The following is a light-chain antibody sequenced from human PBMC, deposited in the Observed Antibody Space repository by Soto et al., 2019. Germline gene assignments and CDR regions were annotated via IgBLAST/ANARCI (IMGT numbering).Light chain of an antibody. V-gene: IGKV3-15*01. Sequence: VMTQSPATLSVSPGERATLSCTASHYVYSNVAWLQQRPGQAPRLLIYRASARATGTPARFSGSGSGTEFTLTITSLQSEDFALYYCQQYQNLWTFGQGTEVEI. CDR3: QQYQNLWT. CDR1: HYVYSN. CDR2: RAS. J-gene: IGKJ1*01.